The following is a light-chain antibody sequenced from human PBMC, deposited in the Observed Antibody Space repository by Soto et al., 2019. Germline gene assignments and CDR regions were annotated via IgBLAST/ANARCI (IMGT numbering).Light chain of an antibody. CDR3: NSYTSNNTYV. CDR1: SSDVDSYNY. J-gene: IGLJ1*01. V-gene: IGLV2-14*03. Sequence: QSALTQPASVSGSPGQSITISCTGTSSDVDSYNYVSWYQQHPGKAPKLMIYDVSNRPSGVSNRFSGSESGNTASLTISGLQAEDEADYYCNSYTSNNTYVFGTGTKVTVL. CDR2: DVS.